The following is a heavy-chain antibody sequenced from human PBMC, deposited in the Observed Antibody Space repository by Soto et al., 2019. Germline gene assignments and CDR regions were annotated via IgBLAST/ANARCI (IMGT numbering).Heavy chain of an antibody. Sequence: EVQLLESGGGLLQPGGSLRLSCAASGFTFNNYVMNWVRQAPGKGLEWVSSNSRSGSGSPYYSDSVKGRFTISRDNSKNTLSLQMNNLRAEDTAVYFCARGRYFDGGDYWVANLAFDYWGQGTLVTVSS. CDR2: NSRSGSGSP. CDR1: GFTFNNYV. CDR3: ARGRYFDGGDYWVANLAFDY. J-gene: IGHJ4*02. D-gene: IGHD3-22*01. V-gene: IGHV3-23*01.